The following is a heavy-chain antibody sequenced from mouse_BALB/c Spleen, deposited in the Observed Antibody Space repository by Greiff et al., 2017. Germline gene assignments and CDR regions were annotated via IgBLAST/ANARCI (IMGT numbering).Heavy chain of an antibody. J-gene: IGHJ3*01. V-gene: IGHV2-5-1*01. CDR3: AKTYYGNYYLFAY. D-gene: IGHD2-10*01. CDR1: GFSLTSYG. Sequence: VQLQQSGPSLVQPSQSLSITCTVSGFSLTSYGVHWVRQSPGKGLEWLGVIWRGGSTDYNAAFMSRLSITKDNSKSQVFFKMNSLQADDTAIYYCAKTYYGNYYLFAYWGQGTLVTVSA. CDR2: IWRGGST.